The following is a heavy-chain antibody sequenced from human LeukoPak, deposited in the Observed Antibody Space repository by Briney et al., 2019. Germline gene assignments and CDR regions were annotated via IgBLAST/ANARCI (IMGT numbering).Heavy chain of an antibody. D-gene: IGHD6-6*01. V-gene: IGHV3-23*01. CDR2: ISGSGDST. J-gene: IGHJ4*02. Sequence: PGRSLRLSCAASGFTFSIYAMTWVRQAPGKGLEWVSVISGSGDSTDYADSVKGRFTISRDNSKNMLYLQMNSLRAEDTAVYYCAKEEAAPNYFDYWGQGTLVTVSS. CDR3: AKEEAAPNYFDY. CDR1: GFTFSIYA.